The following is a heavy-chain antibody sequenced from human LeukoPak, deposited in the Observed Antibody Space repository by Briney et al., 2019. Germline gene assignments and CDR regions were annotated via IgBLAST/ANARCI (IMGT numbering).Heavy chain of an antibody. J-gene: IGHJ5*02. V-gene: IGHV4-30-2*01. Sequence: PSQTLSLTCAVSGGSISSGGYSWSWIRQPPGKGLEWIGYIYHSGSTYYNPSLKSRVTISVDRSKNQFSLKLSSVTAADTAVYYCARVSGEMGADWFDPWGQGTLVTVSS. D-gene: IGHD3-10*02. CDR3: ARVSGEMGADWFDP. CDR1: GGSISSGGYS. CDR2: IYHSGST.